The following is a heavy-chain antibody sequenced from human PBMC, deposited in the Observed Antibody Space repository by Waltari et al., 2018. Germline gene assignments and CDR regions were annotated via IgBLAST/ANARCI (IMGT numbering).Heavy chain of an antibody. V-gene: IGHV4-38-2*01. D-gene: IGHD3-10*01. Sequence: QVQLQESGPGLVKPSETLSLTCAVSGYSISSGYYWGWIRQPPGKGLDGIGGIHLSGITSSNPPLKIRVTISVDTSKNQFSLKLSSVTAADTAVYYCASLAYYYGSGSRRGFDYWGQGTLVTVSS. CDR3: ASLAYYYGSGSRRGFDY. CDR2: IHLSGIT. CDR1: GYSISSGYY. J-gene: IGHJ4*02.